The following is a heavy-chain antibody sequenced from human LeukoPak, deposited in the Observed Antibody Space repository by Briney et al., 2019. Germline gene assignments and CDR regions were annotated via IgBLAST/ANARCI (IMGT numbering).Heavy chain of an antibody. V-gene: IGHV1-69*13. CDR2: IIPIFGTA. Sequence: ASVKVSCKASGGTFSSYAISWVRQAPGQGLEWMGGIIPIFGTANYAQKFQGRVTITADESTSTAYMELSSLRSEDTAVYYCAREIHDSSGYYYFDFDYWGQGTLVTVS. D-gene: IGHD3-22*01. CDR1: GGTFSSYA. J-gene: IGHJ4*02. CDR3: AREIHDSSGYYYFDFDY.